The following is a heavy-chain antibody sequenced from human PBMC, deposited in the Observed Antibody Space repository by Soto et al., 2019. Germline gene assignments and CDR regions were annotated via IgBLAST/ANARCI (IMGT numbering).Heavy chain of an antibody. CDR3: ARHSGASISAWSDY. CDR1: GYIFSDYW. Sequence: PGESLKISCKASGYIFSDYWIAWVHQMPGKGLELMGIIFPRDSDTRYTPSFQGQVTISADRSITTAYLQWRSLKASDSATYYCARHSGASISAWSDYWGQGTLVTVSS. V-gene: IGHV5-51*07. D-gene: IGHD6-19*01. CDR2: IFPRDSDT. J-gene: IGHJ4*02.